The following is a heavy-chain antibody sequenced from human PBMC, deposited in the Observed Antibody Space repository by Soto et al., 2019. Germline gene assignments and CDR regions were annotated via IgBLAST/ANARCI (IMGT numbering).Heavy chain of an antibody. CDR3: AKNQGVELVPLATVDWFDP. CDR2: ISGSGFKK. V-gene: IGHV3-23*01. D-gene: IGHD1-26*01. J-gene: IGHJ5*02. Sequence: EVVLLESGGGLEQPGGSLRLSCAASGFIFENFGMSWVRQAPGKGLEWISSISGSGFKKYYADSVKGRFTISRDNSKSTVYLELNNLSAEDTAVYHCAKNQGVELVPLATVDWFDPGVQGSVVTDSS. CDR1: GFIFENFG.